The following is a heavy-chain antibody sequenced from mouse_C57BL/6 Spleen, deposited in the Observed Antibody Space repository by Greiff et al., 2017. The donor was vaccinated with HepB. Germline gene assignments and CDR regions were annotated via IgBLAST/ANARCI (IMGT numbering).Heavy chain of an antibody. D-gene: IGHD1-1*01. CDR1: GYTFTSYW. J-gene: IGHJ4*01. V-gene: IGHV1-64*01. CDR3: AREADYYGSSPYYAMDY. CDR2: IHPNSGST. Sequence: QVQLKQPGAELVKPGASVKLSCKASGYTFTSYWMHWVKQRPGQGLEWIGMIHPNSGSTNYNEKFKSKATLTVDKSSSTAYMQLSSLTSEDSAVYYCAREADYYGSSPYYAMDYWGQGTSVTVSS.